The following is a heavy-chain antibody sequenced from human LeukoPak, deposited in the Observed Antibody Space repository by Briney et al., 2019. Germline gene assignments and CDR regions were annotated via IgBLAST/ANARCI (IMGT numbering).Heavy chain of an antibody. CDR2: VYHSGST. V-gene: IGHV4-59*01. D-gene: IGHD5-18*01. J-gene: IGHJ4*02. CDR1: GGSISSFY. Sequence: PSETQSLTCTVSGGSISSFYWSWVRQPPGKGLEWIGYVYHSGSTNYNPSLKSRVTISVDTSKTQFSLKLSSVTAADTAVYYCARKGYSSQDYFDYWGQGTLVTVSS. CDR3: ARKGYSSQDYFDY.